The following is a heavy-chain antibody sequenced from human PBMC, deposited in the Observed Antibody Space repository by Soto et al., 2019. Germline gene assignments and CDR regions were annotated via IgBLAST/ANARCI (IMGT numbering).Heavy chain of an antibody. Sequence: QVQLQQSGPGLVKPSQTLSLTCAISGDSVSSNSAGWNWIRQSPSRGLEWLGRTYYRSKWYNDYALSVKSRIRLNPDTSNNQFSLQLDSVTPNDTALYSCARDEYGLDVWGQGTTVTVSS. CDR3: ARDEYGLDV. V-gene: IGHV6-1*01. CDR1: GDSVSSNSAG. CDR2: TYYRSKWYN. J-gene: IGHJ6*02.